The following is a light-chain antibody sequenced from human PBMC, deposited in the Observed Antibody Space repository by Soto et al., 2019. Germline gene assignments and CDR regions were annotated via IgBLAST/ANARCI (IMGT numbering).Light chain of an antibody. CDR2: VNSDGSH. CDR1: SGHSSYA. V-gene: IGLV4-69*01. CDR3: QTWGTAWAV. J-gene: IGLJ2*01. Sequence: QSVLTQSPSASASLGASVKLTCTLSSGHSSYAIAWHQQQPEKGPRYLMKVNSDGSHSKGDGIPDRFSGSSSGAERYLTISSLQSEDEADYYCQTWGTAWAVFGGGTKLTVL.